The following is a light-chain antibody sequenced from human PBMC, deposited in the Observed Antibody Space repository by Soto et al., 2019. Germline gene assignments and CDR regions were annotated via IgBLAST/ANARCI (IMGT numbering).Light chain of an antibody. J-gene: IGKJ1*01. CDR3: QQYNSYSRT. V-gene: IGKV1-5*03. Sequence: DIQMTQSPSTLSASVGDRVTITCRASQSISSWLAWYQQKPGKAPKLLIYKASSLESGVPSRFSGSGSGTEFTLSISSLQPDDFATYYCQQYNSYSRTFGQLTKVEI. CDR2: KAS. CDR1: QSISSW.